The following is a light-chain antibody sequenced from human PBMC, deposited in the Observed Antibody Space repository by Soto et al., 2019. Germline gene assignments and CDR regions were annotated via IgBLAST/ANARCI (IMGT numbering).Light chain of an antibody. V-gene: IGKV3-20*01. CDR2: GAS. Sequence: EIVLTQSPGTLSLSPGERATLSCRASQRVSSSYLAWYQQKPGQAPKLLIYGASSRATGIPARFSGSGSRTASTLSSSRLEPDDFAVYYCQQYDSSLLTFSGETKVEIK. CDR3: QQYDSSLLT. J-gene: IGKJ4*01. CDR1: QRVSSSY.